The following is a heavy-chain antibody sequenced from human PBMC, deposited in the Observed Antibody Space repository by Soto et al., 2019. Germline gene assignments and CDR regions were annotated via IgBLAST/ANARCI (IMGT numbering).Heavy chain of an antibody. V-gene: IGHV5-51*01. CDR3: ARQTTVTTGGMDV. J-gene: IGHJ6*02. CDR2: IYPGDSDT. CDR1: GNSFTSYW. Sequence: RXESLKVSWKCSGNSFTSYWIGLVLQMPGKGLEWMGIIYPGDSDTRYSPSFQGQVTISADKSISTAYLQWSSLKASDTAMYYCARQTTVTTGGMDVWGQGTTVTV. D-gene: IGHD4-4*01.